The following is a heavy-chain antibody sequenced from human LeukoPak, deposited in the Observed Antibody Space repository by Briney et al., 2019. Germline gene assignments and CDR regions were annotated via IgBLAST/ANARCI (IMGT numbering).Heavy chain of an antibody. CDR3: ARVLFLTGPPDY. D-gene: IGHD3-9*01. J-gene: IGHJ4*02. V-gene: IGHV3-48*04. CDR2: ISSSGSTI. CDR1: GFTFSSYG. Sequence: HPGGSLRLSCAASGFTFSSYGMSWVRQAPGKGLEWVSYISSSGSTIYYADSVKGRFTISRDNAKNSLYLQMNSLRAEDTAVYYCARVLFLTGPPDYWGQGTLVTVSS.